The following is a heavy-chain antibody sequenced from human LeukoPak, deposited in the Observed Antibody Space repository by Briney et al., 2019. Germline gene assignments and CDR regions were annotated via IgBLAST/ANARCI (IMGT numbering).Heavy chain of an antibody. CDR2: ISGSGGST. V-gene: IGHV3-23*01. D-gene: IGHD1-20*01. J-gene: IGHJ3*02. CDR3: ATLGGWVTGTTFGAFDI. Sequence: GGSLRLSCAASGFTFSSYAMSWVRQAPGKGLEWVSAISGSGGSTYYADSVKGRFTISRDNSKNTLYLQMNSLRAEDTAVYYCATLGGWVTGTTFGAFDIWGQGTMVTVSS. CDR1: GFTFSSYA.